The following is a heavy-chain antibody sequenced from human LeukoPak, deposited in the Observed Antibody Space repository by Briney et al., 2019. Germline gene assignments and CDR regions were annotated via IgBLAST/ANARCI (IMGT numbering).Heavy chain of an antibody. D-gene: IGHD3-10*01. J-gene: IGHJ6*02. CDR1: GGSISGGGYY. CDR3: ARDRGGNYYGMDV. Sequence: SETLSLTCTVSGGSISGGGYYWSWIRQHPGKGLEWIGYIYYSGSTYYNPSLKSRVTISVDTSKNQFSLKLSSVTAADTAVYYCARDRGGNYYGMDVWGQGTTVTVSS. V-gene: IGHV4-31*03. CDR2: IYYSGST.